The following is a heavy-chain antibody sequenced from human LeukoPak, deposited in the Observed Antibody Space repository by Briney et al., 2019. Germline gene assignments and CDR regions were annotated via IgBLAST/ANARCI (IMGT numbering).Heavy chain of an antibody. V-gene: IGHV1-2*02. J-gene: IGHJ4*02. CDR2: INPNSGGT. Sequence: GASVKVSCKASGYTFTGYYMHWVRQAPGQGLEWMGWINPNSGGTNYAQKFQGRVTMARDTSISTAYMELSRLRSDDTAVYYCARVLRYFDRRFDYWGQGTLVTVSS. CDR1: GYTFTGYY. D-gene: IGHD3-9*01. CDR3: ARVLRYFDRRFDY.